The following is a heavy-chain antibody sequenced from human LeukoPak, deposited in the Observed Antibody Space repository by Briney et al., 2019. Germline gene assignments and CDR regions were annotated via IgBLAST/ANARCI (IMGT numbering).Heavy chain of an antibody. Sequence: PGGSLRLSCAASGFTFSSYDMHWVRQATGKGLEWVSAIGTAGDTYYPGSVKGRFTIPRENAKNSFYLQMNNLRAGDTAVYYCARGADYSSSWYRESDAFDIWGQGTLVTVSS. CDR1: GFTFSSYD. V-gene: IGHV3-13*04. J-gene: IGHJ3*02. D-gene: IGHD6-13*01. CDR2: IGTAGDT. CDR3: ARGADYSSSWYRESDAFDI.